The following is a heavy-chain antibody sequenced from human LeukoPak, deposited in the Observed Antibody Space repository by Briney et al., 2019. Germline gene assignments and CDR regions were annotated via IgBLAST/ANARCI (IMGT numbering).Heavy chain of an antibody. CDR2: IYPGDSDT. CDR1: GYSFTTYW. Sequence: GESLKISCKGSGYSFTTYWIAWVRQMAGKGLEWMGIIYPGDSDTRYSPSFQGQVTISADKSISTAYLQWSSLKASDTAIYYCARQGYGDYLEYWGQGTLVTVSS. D-gene: IGHD4-17*01. V-gene: IGHV5-51*01. J-gene: IGHJ4*02. CDR3: ARQGYGDYLEY.